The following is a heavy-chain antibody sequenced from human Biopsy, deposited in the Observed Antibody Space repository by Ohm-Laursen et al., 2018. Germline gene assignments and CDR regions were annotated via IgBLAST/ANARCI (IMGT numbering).Heavy chain of an antibody. Sequence: SETLSLTCTVYGESFNGYYWSWIRQTPGKGLEWIGEINHSGRTNYNPSLKSRVTISVDTSKNQFSLKVRSVTAADTAVYYCVRGVDYYDPYYYYALDVWGQGTTVTVSS. CDR3: VRGVDYYDPYYYYALDV. CDR2: INHSGRT. CDR1: GESFNGYY. J-gene: IGHJ6*02. D-gene: IGHD3-22*01. V-gene: IGHV4-34*01.